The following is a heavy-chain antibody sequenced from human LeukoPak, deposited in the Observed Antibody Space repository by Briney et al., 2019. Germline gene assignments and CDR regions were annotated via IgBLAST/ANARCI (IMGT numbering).Heavy chain of an antibody. J-gene: IGHJ4*02. V-gene: IGHV3-48*03. D-gene: IGHD2-2*01. CDR3: ARKYPLSTADY. Sequence: GGSLRLSCAASGFTFSSYEMNWVRQAPGKGLEWVSYISSSGSTIYYADSVMGRFTISRDNAKNSLYLQMNSLRAEDTAVYYCARKYPLSTADYWGQGTLVTVSS. CDR1: GFTFSSYE. CDR2: ISSSGSTI.